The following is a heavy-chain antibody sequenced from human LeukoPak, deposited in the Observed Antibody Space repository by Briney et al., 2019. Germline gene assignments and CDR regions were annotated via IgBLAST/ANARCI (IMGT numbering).Heavy chain of an antibody. J-gene: IGHJ4*02. V-gene: IGHV4-59*01. CDR1: GGSISSYY. Sequence: PSETLFLTCTVSGGSISSYYWSWIRQPPGKGLEWIGYIYYSGSTNYNPSLKSRVTISVDTSKNQFSLKLSSVTAADTAVYYCARPAPYGDYFDYWGQGTLVTVSS. CDR2: IYYSGST. CDR3: ARPAPYGDYFDY. D-gene: IGHD4-17*01.